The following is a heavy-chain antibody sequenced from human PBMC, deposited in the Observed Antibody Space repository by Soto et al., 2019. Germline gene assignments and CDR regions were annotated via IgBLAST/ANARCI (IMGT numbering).Heavy chain of an antibody. CDR3: ARGPGASGTYHYYFDY. D-gene: IGHD3-10*01. V-gene: IGHV4-59*01. J-gene: IGHJ4*02. CDR2: IYYTGST. CDR1: GGSLSSYW. Sequence: SETLSLTCTVSGGSLSSYWWSWIRQPPGKGLEWIGYIYYTGSTNYNPSLKSRVTISLDASKNQFSLKLSSVTAADTAVYYCARGPGASGTYHYYFDYWGPGTLVTVSS.